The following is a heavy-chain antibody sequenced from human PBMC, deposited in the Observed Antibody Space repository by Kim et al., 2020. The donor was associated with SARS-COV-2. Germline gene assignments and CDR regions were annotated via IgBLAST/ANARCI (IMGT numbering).Heavy chain of an antibody. CDR2: IYYSGRN. CDR3: ARDHGLSGYYYGMDV. J-gene: IGHJ6*01. Sequence: SETLSLTCTVSGGTISSGGYYWSWIRQHPGKGLEWIGYIYYSGRNYYNPSLKSRVTITVNTTKTQFSLMLSFVPAAATAVYYSARDHGLSGYYYGMDVWG. CDR1: GGTISSGGYY. V-gene: IGHV4-31*03.